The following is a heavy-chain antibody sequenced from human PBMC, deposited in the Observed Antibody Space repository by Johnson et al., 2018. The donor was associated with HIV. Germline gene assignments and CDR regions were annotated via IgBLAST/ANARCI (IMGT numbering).Heavy chain of an antibody. CDR1: GFTFSSYG. CDR2: ISGSGGTT. V-gene: IGHV3-23*04. Sequence: VQLVESGGGVVQPGGSLRLSCAASGFTFSSYGMHWVRQAPGKGLEWVSVISGSGGTTYCADSVKGRFTISRDNSENTLYLQMDSLRAEDTALYYCAKDFIAAPRGAFDIWGQGTMVTVSS. CDR3: AKDFIAAPRGAFDI. D-gene: IGHD6-13*01. J-gene: IGHJ3*02.